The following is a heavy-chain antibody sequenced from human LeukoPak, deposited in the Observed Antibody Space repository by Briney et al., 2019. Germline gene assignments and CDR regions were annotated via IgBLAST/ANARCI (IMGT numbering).Heavy chain of an antibody. CDR2: IRDDGSKQ. Sequence: PGGSLRLSCAASGFTFSNYGMHWVRQAPGKGLEWVAFIRDDGSKQYDADSVKGRFTISRDNSQNTLYLQMNSLGAEDTAVYYCAKDHPITSAGLDYWGQGTLVTVSS. V-gene: IGHV3-30*02. CDR3: AKDHPITSAGLDY. J-gene: IGHJ4*02. D-gene: IGHD6-13*01. CDR1: GFTFSNYG.